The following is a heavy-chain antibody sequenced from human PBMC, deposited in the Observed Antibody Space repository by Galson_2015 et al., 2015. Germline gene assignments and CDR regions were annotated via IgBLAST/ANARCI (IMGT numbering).Heavy chain of an antibody. CDR3: AKDPNGDYVGAFDT. V-gene: IGHV3-23*01. CDR1: GFILSRYA. J-gene: IGHJ5*01. Sequence: LRLSCAASGFILSRYAMTWVRQSSGKGLEWVSTITSSSDIIRYADSVKGRFTTSRDNSRNTLFLQMSGLRVEDTAIYYCAKDPNGDYVGAFDTWGHGTLVTVSS. CDR2: ITSSSDII. D-gene: IGHD4-17*01.